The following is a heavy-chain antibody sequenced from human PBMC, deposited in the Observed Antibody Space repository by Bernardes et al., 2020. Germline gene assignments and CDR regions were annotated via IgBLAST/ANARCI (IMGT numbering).Heavy chain of an antibody. J-gene: IGHJ5*02. CDR3: ARESYNWNYGSFDP. V-gene: IGHV3-21*01. CDR2: ISSSSSYI. Sequence: GGSLRLSRAASGFTFSSYSMNWVRQAPGKGLEWVSSISSSSSYIYYADSVKGRFTISRDNAKNSLYLQMNSLRAEDTAVYYCARESYNWNYGSFDPWGQGTLVTVSS. CDR1: GFTFSSYS. D-gene: IGHD1-7*01.